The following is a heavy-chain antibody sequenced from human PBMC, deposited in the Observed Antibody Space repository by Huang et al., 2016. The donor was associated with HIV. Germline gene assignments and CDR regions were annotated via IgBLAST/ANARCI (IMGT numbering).Heavy chain of an antibody. D-gene: IGHD3-16*01. CDR3: AREIMISFGGPFDP. Sequence: QVQLHQWGAGLLKPSETLSLTCAVYGGSFSSYYWNGLRQSPGKGLEWIGQINHRGTPTYNPALKSRVTMSVDTAKNQFSLKLNAVTAADTAVYYCAREIMISFGGPFDPWGQGTLVTVSS. V-gene: IGHV4-34*01. CDR2: INHRGTP. CDR1: GGSFSSYY. J-gene: IGHJ5*02.